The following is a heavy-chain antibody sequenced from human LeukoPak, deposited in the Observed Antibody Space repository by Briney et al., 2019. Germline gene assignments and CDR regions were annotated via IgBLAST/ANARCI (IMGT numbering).Heavy chain of an antibody. Sequence: GRSLRLSCAASGFTFSSYAMHGVRQAPGKGLEWVAVISYDGSNKYYADSVKGRFTISRDNSKNTLYLQMNSLRAEDTAVYYCAREFGRTGRGRYCSSTSCYSSYFDYWGQGTLVTVSS. D-gene: IGHD2-2*01. J-gene: IGHJ4*02. CDR3: AREFGRTGRGRYCSSTSCYSSYFDY. V-gene: IGHV3-30*04. CDR1: GFTFSSYA. CDR2: ISYDGSNK.